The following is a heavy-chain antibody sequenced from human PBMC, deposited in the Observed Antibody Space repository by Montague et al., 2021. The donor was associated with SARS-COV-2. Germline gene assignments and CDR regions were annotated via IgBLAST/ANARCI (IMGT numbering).Heavy chain of an antibody. Sequence: SETLSLTCSVSNGSISSYYWSWVRQPPGNRLEWIGYIYYRGSTNYNPSLESRVTISVDTSKNQFSLKLRSVTAADTAVYFCAREGLNNWFDPWGQGTLVIVSS. V-gene: IGHV4-59*01. CDR3: AREGLNNWFDP. CDR2: IYYRGST. CDR1: NGSISSYY. J-gene: IGHJ5*02.